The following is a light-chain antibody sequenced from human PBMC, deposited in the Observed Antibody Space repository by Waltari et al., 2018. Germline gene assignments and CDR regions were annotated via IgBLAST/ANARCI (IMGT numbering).Light chain of an antibody. Sequence: SYVLTQPPSVSVAPGKPARITCGGNNIGSKSVHWYQPKPGQAPVLVIYYDSDRPSEIPERFSGSNSGNTATLTISRVEVGDEADYFCQVWDSSSDHPVFGGGTKLTVL. J-gene: IGLJ3*02. CDR2: YDS. V-gene: IGLV3-21*04. CDR3: QVWDSSSDHPV. CDR1: NIGSKS.